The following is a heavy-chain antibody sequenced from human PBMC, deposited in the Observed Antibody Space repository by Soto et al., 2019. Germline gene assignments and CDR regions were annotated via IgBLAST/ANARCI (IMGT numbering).Heavy chain of an antibody. Sequence: SETLSLTCTVSGGSISSGGYYWSWIRQHPGKGLEWIGYIYYSGSTYYNPSLKSRVTISVDTSKNQFSLKLSSVTAADTAVYYCARATKDYDYVWGSYRYVRRFDPWGQGTLVTVSS. J-gene: IGHJ5*02. V-gene: IGHV4-31*03. CDR2: IYYSGST. CDR1: GGSISSGGYY. CDR3: ARATKDYDYVWGSYRYVRRFDP. D-gene: IGHD3-16*02.